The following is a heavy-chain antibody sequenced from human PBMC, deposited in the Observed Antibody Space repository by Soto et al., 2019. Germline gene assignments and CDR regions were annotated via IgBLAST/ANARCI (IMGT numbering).Heavy chain of an antibody. V-gene: IGHV4-39*01. CDR1: GGSISSSIYY. J-gene: IGHJ4*02. Sequence: KPSETLSLTCTVSGGSISSSIYYGGWIRQPPGKGLEWIGSIFYSGSTYYNPSLKSRVTISVDTSKNQFSLKLYSVTAADTAMYYCAAGGGLPQYYWGQGTLVPVSA. CDR3: AAGGGLPQYY. D-gene: IGHD5-12*01. CDR2: IFYSGST.